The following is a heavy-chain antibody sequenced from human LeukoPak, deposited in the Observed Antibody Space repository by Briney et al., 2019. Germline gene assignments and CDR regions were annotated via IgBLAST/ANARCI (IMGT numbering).Heavy chain of an antibody. V-gene: IGHV1-18*01. CDR3: ARSGDSSGSAAFDI. CDR1: GYTFSSYG. Sequence: ASVKVSCKASGYTFSSYGISRVRQAPGQGLEWMGWISPYNGNTNNAQKLPGRVTMTTDTSTSTAYMELRSLRSDDTAVYYCARSGDSSGSAAFDIWGQGTMVTVSS. J-gene: IGHJ3*02. D-gene: IGHD3-22*01. CDR2: ISPYNGNT.